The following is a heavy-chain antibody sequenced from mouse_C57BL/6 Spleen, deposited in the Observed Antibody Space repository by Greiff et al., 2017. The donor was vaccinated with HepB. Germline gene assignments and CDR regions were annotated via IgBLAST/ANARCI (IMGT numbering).Heavy chain of an antibody. CDR3: ARKSRANAMDY. CDR2: IDPSDSYT. V-gene: IGHV1-50*01. Sequence: QFQLQQPGAELVKPGASVKLSCKASGYTFTSYWMQWVKQRPGQGLEWIGEIDPSDSYTNYNQKFKGKATLTVDTSSSTAYMQLSSLTSEDSAVYYCARKSRANAMDYWGQGTSVTVSS. D-gene: IGHD3-3*01. CDR1: GYTFTSYW. J-gene: IGHJ4*01.